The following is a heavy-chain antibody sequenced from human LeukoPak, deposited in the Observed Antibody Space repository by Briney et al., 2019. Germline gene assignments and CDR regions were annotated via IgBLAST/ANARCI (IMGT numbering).Heavy chain of an antibody. Sequence: SETLSLTCTVSGGSISSYYWSWIRQPPGKGLEWIGYSYYSGSTNYNPSLKSRVTISVDTSKNQFSLKLSSVTAADTAVYYCARGDMTTNYYYGMDVWGQGTTVTVSS. CDR2: SYYSGST. CDR1: GGSISSYY. CDR3: ARGDMTTNYYYGMDV. V-gene: IGHV4-59*01. J-gene: IGHJ6*02. D-gene: IGHD4-11*01.